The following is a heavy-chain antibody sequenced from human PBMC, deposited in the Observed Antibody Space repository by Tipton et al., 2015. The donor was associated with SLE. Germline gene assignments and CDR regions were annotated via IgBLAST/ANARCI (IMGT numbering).Heavy chain of an antibody. Sequence: LSLTCAASGFTFSSYEMNWVRQAPGKGLEWVSYISSSGSTIYYADSVKGRFTISRDNAKNSLYLQMNSLRAEDTAVYYCARAGLGYGMDVWGQGTTVTVSS. J-gene: IGHJ6*02. V-gene: IGHV3-48*03. CDR1: GFTFSSYE. D-gene: IGHD5-12*01. CDR2: ISSSGSTI. CDR3: ARAGLGYGMDV.